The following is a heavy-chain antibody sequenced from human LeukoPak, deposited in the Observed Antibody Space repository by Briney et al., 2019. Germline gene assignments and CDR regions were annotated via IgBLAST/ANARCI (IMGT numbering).Heavy chain of an antibody. CDR2: ISSSGTTI. J-gene: IGHJ3*01. V-gene: IGHV3-48*03. CDR3: IKWLSS. CDR1: GFXFSXYE. D-gene: IGHD3-22*01. Sequence: GGSLRLSCAASGFXFSXYEXXWVXXAPXKGLEWVSYISSSGTTIYYADSVKGRFTISRDNAKNSLYLQMNSLRAEDTAVYYCIKWLSSWGQGTMVTVSS.